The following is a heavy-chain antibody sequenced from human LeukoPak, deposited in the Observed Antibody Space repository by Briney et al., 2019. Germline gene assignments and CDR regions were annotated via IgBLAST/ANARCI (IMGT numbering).Heavy chain of an antibody. Sequence: SETLSLTCTVSGGSISSYYWSWIRQPPGKGLEWIGYIYYSGSTNYNPSLKSRVTISVDTSKNQFSLKLSSVTAADTAVYYCARAPLFMSIYYFDYWGQGTLVTVSS. CDR1: GGSISSYY. V-gene: IGHV4-59*01. CDR2: IYYSGST. J-gene: IGHJ4*02. D-gene: IGHD3-9*01. CDR3: ARAPLFMSIYYFDY.